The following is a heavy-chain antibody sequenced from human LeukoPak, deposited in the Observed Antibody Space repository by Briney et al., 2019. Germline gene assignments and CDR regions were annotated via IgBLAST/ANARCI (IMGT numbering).Heavy chain of an antibody. CDR3: ARDRPYDMSGYWEPFDY. Sequence: SETLSLTCTVAGGSISGYYWTWIRQPAGKGLEWLGRIYTSGKTNYNPSLKSRVTMSIDTSTNQFSLKLISVTAADTAIYYCARDRPYDMSGYWEPFDYWGQGTLVTVSS. CDR1: GGSISGYY. CDR2: IYTSGKT. V-gene: IGHV4-4*07. J-gene: IGHJ4*02. D-gene: IGHD3-22*01.